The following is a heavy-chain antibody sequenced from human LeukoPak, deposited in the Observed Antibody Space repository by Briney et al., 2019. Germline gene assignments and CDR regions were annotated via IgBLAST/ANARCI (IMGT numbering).Heavy chain of an antibody. CDR2: IYYSGST. CDR1: GGSISSYY. Sequence: SETLSLTCTVSGGSISSYYWSWIRQPPGKGLEWIGYIYYSGSTNYNPSLKSRVTISVDTSKNQFSLKLNSVTAADTAVYYCAKSFYSSSWFPDWGQGTLVTVSS. D-gene: IGHD6-13*01. J-gene: IGHJ4*02. V-gene: IGHV4-59*01. CDR3: AKSFYSSSWFPD.